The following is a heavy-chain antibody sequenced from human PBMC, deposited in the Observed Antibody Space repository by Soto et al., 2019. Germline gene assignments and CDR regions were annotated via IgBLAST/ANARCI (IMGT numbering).Heavy chain of an antibody. Sequence: GGSLRLSCTASGFTFNTHWIHWVRQAPGKGLVWVSRIYFDGITTNYADSVKGRLTVSRDNAKNTVYLHVNTLRDEDTAVYYCARGGVMGVDYWGQGTLVTVSS. D-gene: IGHD1-26*01. V-gene: IGHV3-74*01. CDR1: GFTFNTHW. CDR2: IYFDGITT. J-gene: IGHJ4*02. CDR3: ARGGVMGVDY.